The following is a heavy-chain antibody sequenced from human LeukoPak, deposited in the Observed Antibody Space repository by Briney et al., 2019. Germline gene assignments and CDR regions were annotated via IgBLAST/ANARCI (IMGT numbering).Heavy chain of an antibody. CDR2: IIPILGIG. Sequence: SVKVSCKASGGTFSSYAISWGRQAPGQGLEWMGRIIPILGIGNYAQKFQGRVTITADNSTSTDYMELSSLRSEDTAVYYCASKGYYDSSGYGERDYWGQGTLVTVSS. CDR3: ASKGYYDSSGYGERDY. J-gene: IGHJ4*02. V-gene: IGHV1-69*04. CDR1: GGTFSSYA. D-gene: IGHD3-22*01.